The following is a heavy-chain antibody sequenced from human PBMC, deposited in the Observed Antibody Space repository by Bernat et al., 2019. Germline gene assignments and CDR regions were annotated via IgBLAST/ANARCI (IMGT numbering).Heavy chain of an antibody. J-gene: IGHJ4*02. Sequence: QLQLQESGPGLVRHSETLSLTCSVSGNSISSGSHYWGWFRQPPGKGLEYIGTIYYTGSTYYNPSLRSRVTISMDTSKNHFSLKLSSVTAADTAVYYCARQIVGAHDFWGQGTLVTVSS. CDR2: IYYTGST. D-gene: IGHD1-26*01. CDR1: GNSISSGSHY. CDR3: ARQIVGAHDF. V-gene: IGHV4-39*01.